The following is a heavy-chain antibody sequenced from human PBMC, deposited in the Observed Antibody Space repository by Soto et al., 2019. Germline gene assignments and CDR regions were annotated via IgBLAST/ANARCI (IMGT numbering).Heavy chain of an antibody. CDR2: SKNKADSYTT. V-gene: IGHV3-72*01. D-gene: IGHD3-10*01. J-gene: IGHJ4*02. CDR3: TVWGSGNDFGAA. Sequence: EVQLVESGGGLVQPGGSLRLSCVASGFTFSDHYMDWVRQAPGKGLEWVGRSKNKADSYTTEYAAYVKGRFTISRDGSKNSLFLHMNSLKTEDTAVYYCTVWGSGNDFGAAWGQGILVTVSS. CDR1: GFTFSDHY.